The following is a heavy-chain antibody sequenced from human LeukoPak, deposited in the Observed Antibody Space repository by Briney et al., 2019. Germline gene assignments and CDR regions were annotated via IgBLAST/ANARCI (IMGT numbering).Heavy chain of an antibody. CDR3: AIGGGSSPSCYRCFNY. D-gene: IGHD2-2*01. CDR1: GYRFANYW. V-gene: IGHV5-51*01. CDR2: IYPGDSDT. J-gene: IGHJ4*02. Sequence: GESLQISCKGSGYRFANYWIGWVRPLPGKGPEWMGIIYPGDSDTRYSPSFQGQVTISADRSITTAYLQWSSLKASDTAMYYCAIGGGSSPSCYRCFNYWRQGTLVSVSP.